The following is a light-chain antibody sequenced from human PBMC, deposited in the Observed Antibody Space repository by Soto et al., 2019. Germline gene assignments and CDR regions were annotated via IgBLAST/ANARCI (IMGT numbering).Light chain of an antibody. CDR3: KSYAGSNTYF. CDR2: EVV. CDR1: KNDIGVYDF. V-gene: IGLV2-8*01. J-gene: IGLJ1*01. Sequence: QSLLTQPPYASGSPGQSVTISCTGTKNDIGVYDFVSWYQHHPGKAPRLIIYEVVQRPSGVPDRFSGSKSGNTASLTVSGLQAADEADYFCKSYAGSNTYFFGSGTKVTVL.